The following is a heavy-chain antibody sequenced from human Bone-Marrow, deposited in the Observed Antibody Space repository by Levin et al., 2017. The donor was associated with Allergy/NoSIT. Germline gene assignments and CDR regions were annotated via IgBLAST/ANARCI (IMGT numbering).Heavy chain of an antibody. V-gene: IGHV3-23*01. D-gene: IGHD2-15*01. Sequence: GESLKISCAASGFTFSGYSMIWVRQAPGKGLERVSAISGSGGTTYYADSVKGRFTISRDSSKNTVYLQMNSLTAEDTALYYCAKVGCRGDSCYSGQNRHDYMDAWGKGTTVTVSS. J-gene: IGHJ6*03. CDR2: ISGSGGTT. CDR1: GFTFSGYS. CDR3: AKVGCRGDSCYSGQNRHDYMDA.